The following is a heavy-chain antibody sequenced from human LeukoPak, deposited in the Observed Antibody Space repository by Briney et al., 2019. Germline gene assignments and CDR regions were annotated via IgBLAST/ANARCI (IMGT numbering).Heavy chain of an antibody. J-gene: IGHJ4*02. Sequence: GGSLRLSCAASGFTFRSSWMHWVRQAPGRGLVWVSLITTDGSSTIYADSVKGRCTISRDNARNTLYLQMNSLRADDSAVYYFVRDGSGTPPFDYWGQGTLVTV. CDR3: VRDGSGTPPFDY. D-gene: IGHD1-1*01. CDR1: GFTFRSSW. V-gene: IGHV3-74*01. CDR2: ITTDGSST.